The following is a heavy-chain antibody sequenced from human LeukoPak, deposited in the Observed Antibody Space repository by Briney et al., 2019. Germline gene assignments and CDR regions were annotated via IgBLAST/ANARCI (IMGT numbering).Heavy chain of an antibody. Sequence: QPGGSLRLSCAASGFTFSGYAMSWVRQAPGKGLEWVSTISGGSENTHYADSVKGRFTISRDNSKNTLYVQMDSLRGEDTALYFCAKDVGYCDSNTCPFDYWSGGTLVTVSS. CDR2: ISGGSENT. CDR3: AKDVGYCDSNTCPFDY. CDR1: GFTFSGYA. J-gene: IGHJ4*02. V-gene: IGHV3-23*01. D-gene: IGHD2-2*01.